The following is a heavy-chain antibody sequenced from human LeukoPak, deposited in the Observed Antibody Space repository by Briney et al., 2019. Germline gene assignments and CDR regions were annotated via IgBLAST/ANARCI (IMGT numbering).Heavy chain of an antibody. CDR3: ARVVPGTGFFY. Sequence: PGGSLRLSCAASGFTFSSYTMKWVRRAPGKGLEWVSSISSSSSHIYYADSVKGRFTISRDNAKNSMYLQMNSLTAEDTAVYYCARVVPGTGFFYWGQGTLVTASS. CDR1: GFTFSSYT. V-gene: IGHV3-21*01. CDR2: ISSSSSHI. J-gene: IGHJ4*02. D-gene: IGHD2-8*02.